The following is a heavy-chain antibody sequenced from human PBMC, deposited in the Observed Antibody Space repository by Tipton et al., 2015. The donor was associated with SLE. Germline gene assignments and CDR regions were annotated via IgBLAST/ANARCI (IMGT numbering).Heavy chain of an antibody. CDR1: GGSISTNTYF. V-gene: IGHV4-39*01. Sequence: TLSLTCTVSGGSISTNTYFWGWIRQPPGKGLEWIGNIHYSGDTYYNPSLRSRVTISVDTSKNQFSLKLSSVTAADTAMYYCARGDSVPTLFDSWGQGALVTVSS. CDR3: ARGDSVPTLFDS. CDR2: IHYSGDT. D-gene: IGHD5/OR15-5a*01. J-gene: IGHJ5*01.